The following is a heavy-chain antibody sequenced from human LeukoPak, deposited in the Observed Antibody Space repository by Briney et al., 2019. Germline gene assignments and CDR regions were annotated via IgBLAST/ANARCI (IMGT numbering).Heavy chain of an antibody. CDR2: ISGSGGST. V-gene: IGHV3-23*01. CDR1: GFTFSSYD. D-gene: IGHD3-22*01. J-gene: IGHJ4*02. CDR3: AKAGSSGYSYFDY. Sequence: GGSLRLSCAASGFTFSSYDMSWVRQAPGKGLEWVSAISGSGGSTYYADSVKGRFTISRDNSENTLYLQMNSLRAEDTAVYYCAKAGSSGYSYFDYWGQGTLVTVSS.